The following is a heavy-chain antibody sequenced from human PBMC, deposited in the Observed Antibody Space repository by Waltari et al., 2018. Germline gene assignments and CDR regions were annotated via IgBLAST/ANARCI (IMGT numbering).Heavy chain of an antibody. CDR2: IWFDGSSK. D-gene: IGHD4-17*01. CDR3: AKDTGRYYYYMDV. Sequence: QVQLVESGGGVVQPGRSLRLSCAVSGFTFSSYGMHWVRQAPGKGLEWVSAIWFDGSSKYYADSGKGRFTISRDNSKNTLFLQMNSLRAEDTAMYYCAKDTGRYYYYMDVWGKGTTVTVSS. J-gene: IGHJ6*03. CDR1: GFTFSSYG. V-gene: IGHV3-30*18.